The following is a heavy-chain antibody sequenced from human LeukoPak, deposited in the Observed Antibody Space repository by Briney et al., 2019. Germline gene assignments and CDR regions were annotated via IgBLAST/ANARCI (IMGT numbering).Heavy chain of an antibody. J-gene: IGHJ3*02. V-gene: IGHV3-7*01. Sequence: GGSLRLSCAASGFTFSSYWMSWVRQAPGKGLEWVANIKQDGSEKYYVDSVKGRFTISRDNSKNTLSLQMNSLRPDDTAVYYCARIPYSSSLTDAFDIWGQGTMVTVYS. D-gene: IGHD6-6*01. CDR1: GFTFSSYW. CDR3: ARIPYSSSLTDAFDI. CDR2: IKQDGSEK.